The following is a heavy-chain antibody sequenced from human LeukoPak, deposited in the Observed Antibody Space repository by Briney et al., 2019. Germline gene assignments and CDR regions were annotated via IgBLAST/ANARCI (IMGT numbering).Heavy chain of an antibody. CDR1: GFXFSSYG. CDR2: ISYDGSNK. V-gene: IGHV3-30*18. J-gene: IGHJ3*02. CDR3: ANTYYYDSSGYPHDAFDI. Sequence: PGGSLRLSCAASGFXFSSYGMHWVRQAPGKGLEWVAVISYDGSNKYYTDSVKGRFTISRDNSKNTLYLQMNSLRAEDTAVYYCANTYYYDSSGYPHDAFDIWGQGTMLTVSS. D-gene: IGHD3-22*01.